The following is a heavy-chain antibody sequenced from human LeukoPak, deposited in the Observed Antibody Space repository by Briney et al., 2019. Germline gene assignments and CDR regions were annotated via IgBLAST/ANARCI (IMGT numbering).Heavy chain of an antibody. CDR1: GGSISSSSYY. V-gene: IGHV4-39*01. Sequence: SETLSLTCTVSGGSISSSSYYWGWIRQPPGKGLEWIGSIYYSGSTYYNPSLKSRVTISVDASKNQFSLKLSSVTAADTAVYYCARGKYYYDSSGYSNNWFDPWGQGTLVTVSS. CDR3: ARGKYYYDSSGYSNNWFDP. CDR2: IYYSGST. D-gene: IGHD3-22*01. J-gene: IGHJ5*02.